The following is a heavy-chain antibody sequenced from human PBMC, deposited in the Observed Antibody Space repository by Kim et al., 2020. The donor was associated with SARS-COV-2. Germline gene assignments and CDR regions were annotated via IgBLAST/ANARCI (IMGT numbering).Heavy chain of an antibody. J-gene: IGHJ6*02. D-gene: IGHD1-26*01. Sequence: YYSDSVRGRFTISRDSANNSLSLRMDGLRGEDTAVYYCAREGGVFHYGIDVWGQGTTVIVSS. V-gene: IGHV3-21*01. CDR3: AREGGVFHYGIDV.